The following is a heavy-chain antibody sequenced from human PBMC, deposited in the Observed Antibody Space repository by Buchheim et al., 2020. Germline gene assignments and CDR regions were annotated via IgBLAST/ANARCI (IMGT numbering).Heavy chain of an antibody. D-gene: IGHD2-8*02. CDR1: GYTFTGYY. CDR2: INPNSGGT. Sequence: QVQLVQSGAEVKKPGASVKVSCKASGYTFTGYYMHWVRQAPGQGLEWMGRINPNSGGTNYAQKFQGRVTMTRDTSISPAYMELSRLRSDDTAVYYCARDRDCTGGVCYDYYGMDVWGQGTT. J-gene: IGHJ6*02. CDR3: ARDRDCTGGVCYDYYGMDV. V-gene: IGHV1-2*06.